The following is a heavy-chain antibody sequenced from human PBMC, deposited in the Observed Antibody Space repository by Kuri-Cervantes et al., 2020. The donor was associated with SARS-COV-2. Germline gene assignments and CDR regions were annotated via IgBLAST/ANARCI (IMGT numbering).Heavy chain of an antibody. Sequence: GESLKISCAASGFTFSSYAMSWVRQAPGKGLEWVAVISYDGTNKDYTASGKGRFTISRDNSQNTLYLQMKSLRTEDTALYYCARDRVGVHDSWGQGTPVTVSS. CDR1: GFTFSSYA. CDR3: ARDRVGVHDS. V-gene: IGHV3-30-3*01. D-gene: IGHD2-21*01. J-gene: IGHJ4*02. CDR2: ISYDGTNK.